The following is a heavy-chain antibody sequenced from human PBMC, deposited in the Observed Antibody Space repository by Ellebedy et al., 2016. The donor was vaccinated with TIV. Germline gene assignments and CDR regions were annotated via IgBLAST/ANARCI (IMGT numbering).Heavy chain of an antibody. J-gene: IGHJ4*02. Sequence: GESLKISCAASGFTVSSNYMSWVRQAPGKGLEWVSIIYKDDTTFYADCVKGRFTISRDTSKNTLHLQMNSLRVEDTAVYTCAGAGEPNQRDYWGLGTLVTVSS. V-gene: IGHV3-66*01. CDR3: AGAGEPNQRDY. D-gene: IGHD3-10*01. CDR1: GFTVSSNY. CDR2: IYKDDTT.